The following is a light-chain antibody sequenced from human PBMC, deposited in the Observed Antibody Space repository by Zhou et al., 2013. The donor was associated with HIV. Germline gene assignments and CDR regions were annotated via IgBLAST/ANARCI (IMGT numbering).Light chain of an antibody. CDR1: RKISTY. Sequence: DIQMTQSPSSLSASIGDTVTISCRASRKISTYVNWYQYKPGKAPNLIIFGASYLQKGVPSRFSGSGSGTHFTLTIRPVRREDFATYFCQQGYDSPRTFGQGTTV. CDR2: GAS. J-gene: IGKJ1*01. CDR3: QQGYDSPRT. V-gene: IGKV1-39*01.